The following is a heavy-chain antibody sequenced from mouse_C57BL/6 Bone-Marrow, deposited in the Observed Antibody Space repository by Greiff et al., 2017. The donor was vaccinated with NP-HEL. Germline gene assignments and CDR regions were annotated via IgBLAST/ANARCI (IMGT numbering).Heavy chain of an antibody. CDR3: AREEGKGGFAY. J-gene: IGHJ3*01. D-gene: IGHD1-3*01. Sequence: DVQLQESGPGMVKPSQSLSLTCTVTGYSITSGYDWHWIRHFPGNKLEWMGYISYSGSTNYNPSLKSRISITHDTSKNHFFLKLNSVTTEDTATYYCAREEGKGGFAYWGQGTLVTVSA. V-gene: IGHV3-1*01. CDR1: GYSITSGYD. CDR2: ISYSGST.